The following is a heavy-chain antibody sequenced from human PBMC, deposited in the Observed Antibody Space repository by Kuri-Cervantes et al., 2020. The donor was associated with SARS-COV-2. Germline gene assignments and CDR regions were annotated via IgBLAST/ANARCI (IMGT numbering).Heavy chain of an antibody. D-gene: IGHD6-25*01. CDR3: ASESSVQRLFDY. CDR1: GFTFSSYA. J-gene: IGHJ4*02. V-gene: IGHV4-38-2*01. Sequence: GSLRLSCAASGFTFSSYAMSWVRQAPGKGLEWIASMYHSGTTFYNPSLKSRVTISVDTSKNQFSLKLSSVTAADTAVYYCASESSVQRLFDYWGQGALVTVSS. CDR2: MYHSGTT.